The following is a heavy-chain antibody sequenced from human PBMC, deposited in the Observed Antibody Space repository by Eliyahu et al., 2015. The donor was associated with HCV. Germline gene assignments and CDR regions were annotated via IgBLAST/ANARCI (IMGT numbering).Heavy chain of an antibody. CDR1: GFTFEDYA. CDR2: ITWNSGRT. Sequence: EADLVEFGGGLVQTGRSLXLXCAASGFTFEDYAMHWVRQRPGKGLEWVSGITWNSGRTGYATSVRGRFTISRDNAKNMLYLQMDSLNIEDTAFYFCVREPTFGGLIGHFDSWGQGTLVTVSS. J-gene: IGHJ4*02. CDR3: VREPTFGGLIGHFDS. V-gene: IGHV3-9*01. D-gene: IGHD3-16*02.